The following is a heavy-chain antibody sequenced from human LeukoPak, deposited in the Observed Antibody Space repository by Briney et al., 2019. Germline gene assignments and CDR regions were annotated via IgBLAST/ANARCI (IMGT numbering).Heavy chain of an antibody. D-gene: IGHD6-13*01. J-gene: IGHJ4*02. CDR2: INAGNGNT. CDR3: ARDHILGAAGN. V-gene: IGHV1-3*01. CDR1: GYTFTSYA. Sequence: GAPVKVSCKASGYTFTSYAMHWVRQAPGQRLEWMGWINAGNGNTKYSQKFQGRVTITRDTSASTAYMELSSLRSEDTAVFYCARDHILGAAGNWGQGTLVTVSS.